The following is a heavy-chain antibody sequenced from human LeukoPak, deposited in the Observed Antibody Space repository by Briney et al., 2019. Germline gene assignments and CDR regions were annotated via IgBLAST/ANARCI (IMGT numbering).Heavy chain of an antibody. CDR3: ARDGDYGSGSYYALVY. V-gene: IGHV3-21*01. J-gene: IGHJ2*01. CDR1: GFTFSSYS. Sequence: GGSLRLSCAASGFTFSSYSMNWVRQAPGKGLEWVSSISSSSSYIYYADSVKGRFTIPRDNAKNSLYLQMNSLRAEDTAVYYCARDGDYGSGSYYALVYWGRGTLVTVSS. CDR2: ISSSSSYI. D-gene: IGHD3-10*01.